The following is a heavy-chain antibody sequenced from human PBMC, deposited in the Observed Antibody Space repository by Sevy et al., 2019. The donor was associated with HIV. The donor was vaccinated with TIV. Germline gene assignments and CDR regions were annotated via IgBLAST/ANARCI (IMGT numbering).Heavy chain of an antibody. V-gene: IGHV3-48*01. CDR2: IDSSSSTI. CDR1: GFTFSSYT. J-gene: IGHJ1*01. CDR3: AKIGYCSITSCYEYFQH. D-gene: IGHD2-2*01. Sequence: GGSLRISCTASGFTFSSYTMNWVRQAPGKGLEWVSYIDSSSSTIYYADSVRGRFTISRDNAKNSVYLQMNSLRAEDTAVYYCAKIGYCSITSCYEYFQHRGQGTLVTVSS.